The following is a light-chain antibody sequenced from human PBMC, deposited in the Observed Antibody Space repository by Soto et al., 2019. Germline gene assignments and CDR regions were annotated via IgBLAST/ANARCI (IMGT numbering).Light chain of an antibody. CDR1: SSDVGGYNY. CDR3: SSYTSSSTYV. V-gene: IGLV2-14*01. J-gene: IGLJ1*01. CDR2: EVS. Sequence: QSVLTKPASVSLSPGQSITISCTGTSSDVGGYNYVSWYQQHPGKAPKLMIYEVSNRPSGVSNRFSGSKSGNTASLTISGLQAEDEADYYCSSYTSSSTYVFGTGTKVTVL.